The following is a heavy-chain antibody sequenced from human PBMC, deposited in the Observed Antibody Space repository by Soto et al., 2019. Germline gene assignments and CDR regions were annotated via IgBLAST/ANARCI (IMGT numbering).Heavy chain of an antibody. CDR1: GYSFSSRW. D-gene: IGHD5-18*01. CDR2: IFPGDSDT. V-gene: IGHV5-51*01. Sequence: PGESLKISCKGSGYSFSSRWIAWVRQKPGKGLECMGIIFPGDSDTSYRPSLEGQVTISADESINTAYLQWSSLKASDTAMYFCASGISYGEYYFDNWGQGTQVTVSS. CDR3: ASGISYGEYYFDN. J-gene: IGHJ4*02.